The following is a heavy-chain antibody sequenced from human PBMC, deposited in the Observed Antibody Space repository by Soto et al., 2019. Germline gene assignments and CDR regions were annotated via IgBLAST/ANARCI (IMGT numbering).Heavy chain of an antibody. CDR1: GGSGSGYH. J-gene: IGHJ4*02. CDR3: ARGQTNFWYFDH. D-gene: IGHD1-1*01. Sequence: QVQLQESGPRLVKPSETLSLTCTVSGGSGSGYHWNWVRQPPGKRLEWIGHIYSSGTTNYNPSLKSRITISIDTSKNQFSLKMNSVTAADTAVYYCARGQTNFWYFDHWGQGTLVTVSS. CDR2: IYSSGTT. V-gene: IGHV4-59*02.